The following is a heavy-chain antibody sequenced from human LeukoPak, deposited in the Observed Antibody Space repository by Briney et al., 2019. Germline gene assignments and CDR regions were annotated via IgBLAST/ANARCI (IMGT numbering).Heavy chain of an antibody. CDR2: IWLDGSNT. CDR3: AIYQQHPSLGSDY. CDR1: GFTFSSYG. D-gene: IGHD2-2*01. Sequence: GGSLRLSCAASGFTFSSYGMDWVRQAPGKGLEWVAVIWLDGSNTYYADSVKGRFTTPEENSKKTPYLQMNSLRADDTAKYCCAIYQQHPSLGSDYWGQGTLVTVSS. V-gene: IGHV3-33*01. J-gene: IGHJ4*02.